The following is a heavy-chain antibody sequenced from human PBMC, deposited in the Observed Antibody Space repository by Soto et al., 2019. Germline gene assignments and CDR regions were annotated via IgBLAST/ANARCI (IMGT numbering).Heavy chain of an antibody. CDR3: ASLGANWNDPVDY. Sequence: QVQLVESGGGVVQPGRSLRLSCAASGFTFSSYGMHWVRQAPGKGLEWVAVISYDGSNKYYADSVKGRFTISRDNSKNKLYLQMNSLRAEDTAVYYCASLGANWNDPVDYWGQGTLVTVSS. J-gene: IGHJ4*02. CDR1: GFTFSSYG. V-gene: IGHV3-30*03. D-gene: IGHD1-20*01. CDR2: ISYDGSNK.